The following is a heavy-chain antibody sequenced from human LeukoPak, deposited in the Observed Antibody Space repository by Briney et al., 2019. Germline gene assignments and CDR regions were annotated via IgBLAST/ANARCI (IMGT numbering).Heavy chain of an antibody. CDR1: GFTFSSSA. J-gene: IGHJ3*02. D-gene: IGHD6-13*01. V-gene: IGHV3-30*02. Sequence: GGSLRLSCAASGFTFSSSAMHWVRHAPGKGLEWVAYIQFDGIKKFYSDSVKGRFTISRDNSKNTLFLQMSSLTTEDTAVYYCAQKSTGTFDIWGQGTMVTVSP. CDR2: IQFDGIKK. CDR3: AQKSTGTFDI.